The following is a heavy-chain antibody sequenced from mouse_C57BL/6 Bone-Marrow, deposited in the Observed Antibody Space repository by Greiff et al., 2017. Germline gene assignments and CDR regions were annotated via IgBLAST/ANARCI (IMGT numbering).Heavy chain of an antibody. D-gene: IGHD2-1*01. CDR2: IDPIGGGP. Sequence: QVQLQQPGAEFLKPGASVKLSCKASGSTFTGSWMPWVRRRPGQGLEGIGRIDPIGGGPNYKEKFKSKAPLAVDKPSSTAYMQLSSLTSEDAAVYYCAHGNYFYWYFAVWGTGTTVTVSS. J-gene: IGHJ1*03. CDR3: AHGNYFYWYFAV. CDR1: GSTFTGSW. V-gene: IGHV1-72*01.